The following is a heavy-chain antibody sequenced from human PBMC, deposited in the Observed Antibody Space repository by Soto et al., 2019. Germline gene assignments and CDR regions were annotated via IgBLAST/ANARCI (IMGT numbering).Heavy chain of an antibody. CDR1: GGSFSGYY. CDR3: ARGVYCSSTSCLRNYYYYYGMDV. J-gene: IGHJ6*02. Sequence: SETLSLTCAVYGGSFSGYYWSWIRQPPGKGLEWIGEINHSGSTNYNPSLKSRVTISVDTSKNQFSLKLSSVTAADTAVYYCARGVYCSSTSCLRNYYYYYGMDVWGQGTKVTVSS. V-gene: IGHV4-34*01. CDR2: INHSGST. D-gene: IGHD2-2*01.